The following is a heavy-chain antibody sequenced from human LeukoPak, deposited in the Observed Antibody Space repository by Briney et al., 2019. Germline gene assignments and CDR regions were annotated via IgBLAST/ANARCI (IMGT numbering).Heavy chain of an antibody. CDR3: ARLYCSGGSCSSDDAFDI. Sequence: ASVKVSCMASGGTFSSYAISWVRQAPGQGLAWMGGIIPIFGTANYAQKFQGRVTITADKSTSTAYMELSSLRSEDTAVYYCARLYCSGGSCSSDDAFDIWGQGTMVTVSS. V-gene: IGHV1-69*06. CDR1: GGTFSSYA. D-gene: IGHD2-15*01. J-gene: IGHJ3*02. CDR2: IIPIFGTA.